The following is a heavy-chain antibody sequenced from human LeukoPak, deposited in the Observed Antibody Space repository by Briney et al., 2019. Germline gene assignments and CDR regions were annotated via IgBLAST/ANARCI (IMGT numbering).Heavy chain of an antibody. D-gene: IGHD4-17*01. CDR1: GGSISSYY. J-gene: IGHJ4*02. CDR3: ARQMNTVTADY. CDR2: IFYSGST. V-gene: IGHV4-59*05. Sequence: SETLSLTCTVSGGSISSYYWSWIRQPPGKGLEWIGSIFYSGSTYYNPSLNSRATISIGTSKNQFSLRLTSVTSADTAVYYCARQMNTVTADYWGQGTLVTVSS.